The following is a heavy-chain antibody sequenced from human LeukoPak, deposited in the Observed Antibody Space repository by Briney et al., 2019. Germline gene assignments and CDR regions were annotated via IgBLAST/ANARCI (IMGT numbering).Heavy chain of an antibody. V-gene: IGHV4-39*01. J-gene: IGHJ5*02. D-gene: IGHD5-12*01. CDR2: VFYSGST. CDR1: GGSISSSSYY. Sequence: SETLSLTCSVSGGSISSSSYYWGWTREPPGKGLDWIGSVFYSGSTYYNPSLKSRVTISVDASKNQFSLKLSSVTAADTAVYYCARHAPIVATIVDWFDPWGQGTLVTVSS. CDR3: ARHAPIVATIVDWFDP.